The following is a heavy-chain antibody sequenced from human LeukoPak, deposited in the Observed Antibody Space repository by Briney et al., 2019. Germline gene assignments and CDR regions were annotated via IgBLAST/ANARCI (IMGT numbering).Heavy chain of an antibody. CDR2: ISYDGGNK. D-gene: IGHD4-17*01. Sequence: PGRSLRLSCAASGFTFISYGMHWVRQAPGKGLEWVAVISYDGGNKYYADSVKGRFTISRDNSKNTLYLQMNSLRAEDTAVYYCAKDSKTTVTDYWGQGTLVTVSS. CDR1: GFTFISYG. V-gene: IGHV3-30*18. J-gene: IGHJ4*02. CDR3: AKDSKTTVTDY.